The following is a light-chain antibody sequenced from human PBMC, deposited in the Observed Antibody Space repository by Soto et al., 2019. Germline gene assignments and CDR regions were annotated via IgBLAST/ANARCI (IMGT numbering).Light chain of an antibody. CDR1: HDIGTY. Sequence: DIQMTQSPSSLSASVGDRVTFTCQASHDIGTYLNWYQQKPGKAPKLLIYDASNLEIGVPSRFSGSGAGADFTITISSLQPEDIATYYCQQYDNPPYSFGQGTKLEI. V-gene: IGKV1-33*01. J-gene: IGKJ2*01. CDR3: QQYDNPPYS. CDR2: DAS.